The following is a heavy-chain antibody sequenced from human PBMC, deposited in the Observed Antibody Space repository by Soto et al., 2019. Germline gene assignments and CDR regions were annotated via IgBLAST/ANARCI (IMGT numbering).Heavy chain of an antibody. V-gene: IGHV4-39*01. J-gene: IGHJ4*02. Sequence: PSETLSLTCIVSGSSISSSGYYWGWIRQPPGKGLEWIASMYYNVGTYYNPSLKSRVTISVDTSANQFSLKLSSVTAADTAVYYCARLPSRYWVDYWGQGTLVTVSS. CDR1: GSSISSSGYY. CDR3: ARLPSRYWVDY. CDR2: MYYNVGT. D-gene: IGHD2-15*01.